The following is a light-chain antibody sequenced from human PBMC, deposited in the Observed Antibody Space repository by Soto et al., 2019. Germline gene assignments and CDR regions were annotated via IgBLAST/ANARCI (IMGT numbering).Light chain of an antibody. CDR3: LQYYNYPLT. J-gene: IGKJ4*01. CDR1: QGIRHY. CDR2: AAS. V-gene: IGKV1-6*01. Sequence: AIQMTQSPSSLSVSVGDRVTITCRASQGIRHYLGWYQQKPGKAPKLLIYAASSLQSGVPSRFSGSGSGTDFTLTISSLQPEDFATYYCLQYYNYPLTFGGGTKVEIK.